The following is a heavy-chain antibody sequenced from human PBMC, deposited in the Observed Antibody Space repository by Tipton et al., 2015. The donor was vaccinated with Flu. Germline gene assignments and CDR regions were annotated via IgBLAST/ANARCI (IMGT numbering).Heavy chain of an antibody. V-gene: IGHV3-7*03. J-gene: IGHJ6*03. Sequence: SLRLSCTASGFTFSNYWANWVRRAPGKGLEWVANIRQDGSEKYYVDSVKGRFTISRDNAKNSVYLQMNSLRAEDTAVYYCARAMDVWGKGTTVTVSS. CDR1: GFTFSNYW. CDR2: IRQDGSEK. CDR3: ARAMDV.